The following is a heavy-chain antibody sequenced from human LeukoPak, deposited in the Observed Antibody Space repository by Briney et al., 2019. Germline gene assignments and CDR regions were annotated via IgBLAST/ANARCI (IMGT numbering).Heavy chain of an antibody. CDR1: GFTFSTHW. D-gene: IGHD3-3*01. Sequence: GGSLRLSCEASGFTFSTHWMIWLRQAPGKGLEWVANIKEDGRQKYYVDSVKGRFTISRDNARKSLYLQMNSLRAEDTAVYYCASGFLDDFWSGHFWGQGTLVTVSS. CDR3: ASGFLDDFWSGHF. CDR2: IKEDGRQK. V-gene: IGHV3-7*01. J-gene: IGHJ4*02.